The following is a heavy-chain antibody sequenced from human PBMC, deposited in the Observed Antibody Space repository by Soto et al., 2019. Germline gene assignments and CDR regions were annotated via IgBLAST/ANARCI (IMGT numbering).Heavy chain of an antibody. CDR3: AKKLGIYPFGSYGLHV. CDR1: GGNFITFA. J-gene: IGHJ6*02. CDR2: IIPINRTT. D-gene: IGHD7-27*01. Sequence: QVELVQSGAEVKKPGSSVKVSCKASGGNFITFAISWVRQAPGQGLEWMGEIIPINRTTKSAHKFQDRVTISAAGSSSTVHMELRSLKSEDTAIYLCAKKLGIYPFGSYGLHVWGQGTTVTVSS. V-gene: IGHV1-69*01.